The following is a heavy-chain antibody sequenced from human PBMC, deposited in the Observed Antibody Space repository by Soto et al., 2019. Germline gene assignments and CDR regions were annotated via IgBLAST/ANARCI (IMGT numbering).Heavy chain of an antibody. J-gene: IGHJ6*03. CDR2: ISWNSGSI. CDR1: GFTFDDYA. Sequence: PGGSLRLSCAASGFTFDDYAMHWVRQAPGKGLEWVSGISWNSGSIGYADSVKGRFTISRDNAKNSLYLQMNSLRAEDTALYYCAKDMLEWLYYMDVWGKGTTVTVSS. D-gene: IGHD3-3*01. V-gene: IGHV3-9*01. CDR3: AKDMLEWLYYMDV.